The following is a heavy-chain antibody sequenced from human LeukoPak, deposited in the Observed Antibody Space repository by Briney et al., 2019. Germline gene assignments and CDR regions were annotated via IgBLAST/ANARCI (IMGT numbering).Heavy chain of an antibody. J-gene: IGHJ4*02. Sequence: SETLSLTCTVSGGSISSSSYYWGWIRQPPGKGLEWIGSIYYSGSTYYNPSLKSRVTISVDTSKNQFSLKLSSVTAADTAVYYCARRQLVDGPYFDYWGQGTLVTVSS. V-gene: IGHV4-39*01. CDR3: ARRQLVDGPYFDY. D-gene: IGHD6-6*01. CDR2: IYYSGST. CDR1: GGSISSSSYY.